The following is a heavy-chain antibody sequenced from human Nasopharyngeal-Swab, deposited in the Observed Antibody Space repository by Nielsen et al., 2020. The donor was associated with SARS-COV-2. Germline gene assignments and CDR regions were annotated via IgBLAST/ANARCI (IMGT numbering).Heavy chain of an antibody. V-gene: IGHV5-51*01. D-gene: IGHD1-7*01. Sequence: GESLKISCKGSGYSFSSYWIGWVCQMPGKGLEWMGIMYLRDSDTRYSPSFQGQVTISADKSINTDYLQWSSLQASDNAMYYCATAYNGNYYWDYWGQGTLVTVSS. J-gene: IGHJ4*02. CDR2: MYLRDSDT. CDR3: ATAYNGNYYWDY. CDR1: GYSFSSYW.